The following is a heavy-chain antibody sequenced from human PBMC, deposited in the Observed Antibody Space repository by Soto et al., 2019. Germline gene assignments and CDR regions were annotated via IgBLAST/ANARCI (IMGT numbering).Heavy chain of an antibody. CDR2: IWYDGTKK. Sequence: LEVSCTASGFSFSDYVMHWVRQAPGKGLEWVAVIWYDGTKKFYVDSVKGRFTVSRDNSKNTLNLQMNSLRVEDTALYYCARTNTSFGEPHDYYYGMDVWGKGTTVTVSS. J-gene: IGHJ6*04. D-gene: IGHD3-3*01. CDR3: ARTNTSFGEPHDYYYGMDV. CDR1: GFSFSDYV. V-gene: IGHV3-33*01.